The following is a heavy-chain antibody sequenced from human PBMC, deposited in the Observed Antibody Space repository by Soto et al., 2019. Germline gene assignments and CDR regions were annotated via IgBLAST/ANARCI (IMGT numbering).Heavy chain of an antibody. D-gene: IGHD3-10*01. J-gene: IGHJ4*02. CDR3: ATGRFVEMATGGYFDR. Sequence: QVQLVQAGAEVKSPGSSVKVSCKASGGTFSNDAFSWVRQAPGQGLEWVGGIIPLFGTPNYAQDFQGRVIITADESSSTTSMELTSLRSEDTAVYYCATGRFVEMATGGYFDRWGQGTLVTVSS. CDR2: IIPLFGTP. V-gene: IGHV1-69*01. CDR1: GGTFSNDA.